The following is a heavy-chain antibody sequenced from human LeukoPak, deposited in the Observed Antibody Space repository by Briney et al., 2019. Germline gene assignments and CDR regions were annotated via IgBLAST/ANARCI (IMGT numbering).Heavy chain of an antibody. CDR3: ARQRRRWGFGELFYKWFDP. CDR2: INHSGST. V-gene: IGHV4-34*01. D-gene: IGHD3-10*01. Sequence: SETLSLTCAVYGGSFSDYYWSWIRQPPGKGLEWIREINHSGSTSYDPSLKSRVTISVDTSKNQFSLKLNSVTAADTAVYFCARQRRRWGFGELFYKWFDPWGQGTLVTVSS. CDR1: GGSFSDYY. J-gene: IGHJ5*02.